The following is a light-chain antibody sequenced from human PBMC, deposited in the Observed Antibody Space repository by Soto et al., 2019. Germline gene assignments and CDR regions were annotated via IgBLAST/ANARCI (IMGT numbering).Light chain of an antibody. J-gene: IGLJ1*01. Sequence: QSVLTQPPSVSGDPGQTVTIPCTGSSSNIGAPYDVHWYQHLPGTAPKLLIYGGNNRPSGVPDRFSGSRSGTSASLDITGLQVEDEAAYFCQSYDMSLNNYVCGTGTKVTVL. CDR3: QSYDMSLNNYV. CDR2: GGN. CDR1: SSNIGAPYD. V-gene: IGLV1-40*01.